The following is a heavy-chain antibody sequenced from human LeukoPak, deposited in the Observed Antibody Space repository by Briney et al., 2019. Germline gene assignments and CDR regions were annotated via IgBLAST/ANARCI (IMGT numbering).Heavy chain of an antibody. CDR3: ATYDSSGGGSWFDP. Sequence: KPSETLSLTCAVYGGSFSGYYWSWIRQPPGKGLEWIGEINHSGSTNYNPSLKSRVTISVDTSKNQFSLKLSSVTAADTAVYYCATYDSSGGGSWFDPWGQGTLVTVSS. J-gene: IGHJ5*02. CDR2: INHSGST. D-gene: IGHD3-22*01. V-gene: IGHV4-34*01. CDR1: GGSFSGYY.